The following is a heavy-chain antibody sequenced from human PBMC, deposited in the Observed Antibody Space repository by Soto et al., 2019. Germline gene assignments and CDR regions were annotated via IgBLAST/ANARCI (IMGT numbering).Heavy chain of an antibody. CDR2: IYYSGST. D-gene: IGHD4-17*01. CDR3: ARFQGDYDPFDFDY. Sequence: SETLSLTCTVSGGSISSYYWSWIRQPPGKGLEWIGYIYYSGSTNYNPSLKSRVTISVDTSKNQFSLKLSSVTAADTAVYYCARFQGDYDPFDFDYWGQGTLVTVSS. V-gene: IGHV4-59*01. J-gene: IGHJ4*02. CDR1: GGSISSYY.